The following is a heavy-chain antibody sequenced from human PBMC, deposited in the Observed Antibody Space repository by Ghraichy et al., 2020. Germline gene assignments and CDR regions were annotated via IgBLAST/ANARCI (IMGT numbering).Heavy chain of an antibody. CDR2: IYYSGST. J-gene: IGHJ3*02. V-gene: IGHV4-59*01. CDR1: GGSISSYY. CDR3: ARERTYYYDSSGYNSPDAFDI. Sequence: SETLSLTCTVSGGSISSYYWSWIRQPPGKGLEWIGYIYYSGSTNYNPSLKSRVTISVDTSKNQFSLKLSSVTAADTAVYYCARERTYYYDSSGYNSPDAFDIWGQGTMVTVSS. D-gene: IGHD3-22*01.